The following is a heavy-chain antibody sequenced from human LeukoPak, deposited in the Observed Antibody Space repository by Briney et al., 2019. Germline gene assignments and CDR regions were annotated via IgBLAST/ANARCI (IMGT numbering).Heavy chain of an antibody. CDR2: IIPIFGTA. V-gene: IGHV1-69*06. Sequence: ASVKVSCKASGGTFSSYAISWVRQAPGQGLEWMGGIIPIFGTANYAQKFQGRVTITADKSTSTAYMELSSLRSEDTAVYYCARGEADTAMSMGYYYYYMDVWGKGTTVTVSS. CDR1: GGTFSSYA. CDR3: ARGEADTAMSMGYYYYYMDV. J-gene: IGHJ6*03. D-gene: IGHD5-18*01.